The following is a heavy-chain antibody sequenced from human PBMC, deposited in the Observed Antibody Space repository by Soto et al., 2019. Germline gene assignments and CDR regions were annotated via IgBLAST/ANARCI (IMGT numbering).Heavy chain of an antibody. Sequence: SETLSLTCTVSGGSISSGDYYWSWIRQPPGKGLEWIGYIYYSGSTNYNPSLKSRVTMSVDTSKNQFSLKLSSVTAADTAVYYCARVLRFSNFAYYYGMDVWGQGTTVTVSS. CDR2: IYYSGST. CDR3: ARVLRFSNFAYYYGMDV. V-gene: IGHV4-61*08. J-gene: IGHJ6*02. D-gene: IGHD3-3*01. CDR1: GGSISSGDYY.